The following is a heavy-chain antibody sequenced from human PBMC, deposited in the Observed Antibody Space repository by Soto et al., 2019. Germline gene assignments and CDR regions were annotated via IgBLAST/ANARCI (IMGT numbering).Heavy chain of an antibody. Sequence: GGTLRLSCAASGFTFSSYAMSWVRQAPGKGLEWVSAISGSGGSTYYADSVKGRFTISRDNSKNTLYLQMNSLRAEDTAVYYCAKNHVGIVVVITTFSRDGMAFWGQGTTVPVSS. CDR2: ISGSGGST. V-gene: IGHV3-23*01. D-gene: IGHD3-22*01. CDR3: AKNHVGIVVVITTFSRDGMAF. J-gene: IGHJ6*02. CDR1: GFTFSSYA.